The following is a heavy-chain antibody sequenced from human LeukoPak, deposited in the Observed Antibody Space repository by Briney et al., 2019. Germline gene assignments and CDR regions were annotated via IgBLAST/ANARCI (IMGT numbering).Heavy chain of an antibody. CDR3: TVTGYSSSIDY. D-gene: IGHD6-13*01. J-gene: IGHJ4*02. Sequence: AGSLRLSCAASGFTFSNAWMSWVRQAPGKGLEWVGRIKSKTDGGTTDYAAPVKGRFTISRDDSKNTLYLQMNSLKTEDIAVYYCTVTGYSSSIDYWGQGTLVTVSS. CDR2: IKSKTDGGTT. CDR1: GFTFSNAW. V-gene: IGHV3-15*01.